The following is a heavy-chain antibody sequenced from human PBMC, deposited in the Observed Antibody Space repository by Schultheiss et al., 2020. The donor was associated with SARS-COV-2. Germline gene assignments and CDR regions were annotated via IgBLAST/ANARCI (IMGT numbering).Heavy chain of an antibody. J-gene: IGHJ6*02. V-gene: IGHV3-23*01. CDR1: GFTFKNNA. CDR3: AREPPLSGYDFWSGYHTLYGMDV. CDR2: ISGSANSA. Sequence: GGSLRLSCEGSGFTFKNNAMSWVRQAPGKGLEWVSAISGSANSAYYAESVKGRFTVSRDNSKNTVYLQMNSLRAEDTAVYYCAREPPLSGYDFWSGYHTLYGMDVWGQGTTVTVAS. D-gene: IGHD3-3*01.